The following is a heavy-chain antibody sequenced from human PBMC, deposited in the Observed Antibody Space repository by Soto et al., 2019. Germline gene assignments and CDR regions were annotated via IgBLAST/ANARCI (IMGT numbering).Heavy chain of an antibody. D-gene: IGHD2-2*02. CDR3: VRGSFCTTTTCYNLAWFAP. CDR2: IWYDGGDK. Sequence: GGSLRLSCVTSGFTFSDFVMHWVRQAPGKGLEWVAVIWYDGGDKYYADSVKGRFTISRDNSKKTVFLQMNSLRAEDTAVYYCVRGSFCTTTTCYNLAWFAPWGQGTLVTVSS. V-gene: IGHV3-33*01. J-gene: IGHJ5*02. CDR1: GFTFSDFV.